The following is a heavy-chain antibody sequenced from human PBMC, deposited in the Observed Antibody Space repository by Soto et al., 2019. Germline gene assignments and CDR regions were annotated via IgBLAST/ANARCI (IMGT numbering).Heavy chain of an antibody. CDR1: GYTFLSYG. CDR3: TRSVGSTSSENWFDP. D-gene: IGHD1-26*01. CDR2: VSGYNGHT. J-gene: IGHJ5*02. V-gene: IGHV1-18*01. Sequence: QVKLEQSGGEVKKPGASVKVSCEASGYTFLSYGITWVRQAPGQGLEWMGWVSGYNGHTNYAQKFQGRVTMTRDMSTATAYMELRNLKSDDTALYYCTRSVGSTSSENWFDPSGQGTLVTVSA.